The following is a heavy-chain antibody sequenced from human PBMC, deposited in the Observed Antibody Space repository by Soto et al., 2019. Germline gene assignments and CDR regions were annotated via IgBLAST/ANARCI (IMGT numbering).Heavy chain of an antibody. V-gene: IGHV3-30-3*01. CDR3: ARGPFYGSEIGDFPIDY. D-gene: IGHD3-10*01. CDR1: GFTFINHP. CDR2: ISYDGSES. J-gene: IGHJ4*02. Sequence: QVHLVESGGGVVQPGRSLRLSCAGSGFTFINHPIHLVRQAPGKGLEWVAVISYDGSESHYAASVKSRFSLARDHSKNTLSLQMNRLRDEDSAVYYCARGPFYGSEIGDFPIDYWGQGTLVTVSS.